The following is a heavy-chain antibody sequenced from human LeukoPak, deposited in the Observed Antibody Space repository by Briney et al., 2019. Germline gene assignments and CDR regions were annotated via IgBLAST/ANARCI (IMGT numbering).Heavy chain of an antibody. D-gene: IGHD1-26*01. V-gene: IGHV3-30*07. Sequence: DSVKGRFTISRDNSKNSLYLQMNSLRAEDTAVYYCARPGGGSYSHYYYYMDVWGKGTTVTVSS. J-gene: IGHJ6*03. CDR3: ARPGGGSYSHYYYYMDV.